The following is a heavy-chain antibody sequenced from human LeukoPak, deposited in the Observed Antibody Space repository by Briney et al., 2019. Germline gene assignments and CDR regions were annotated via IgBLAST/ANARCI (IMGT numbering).Heavy chain of an antibody. J-gene: IGHJ4*02. CDR3: ARDWFTRLRELSPDRAFDY. D-gene: IGHD3-16*02. Sequence: ASVKVSCKASGGTFSSYAISWVRQAPGQGLEWMGGIIPIFGTANYAQKFQGRVTITADESTSTAYMELSSLRAEDTALYYCARDWFTRLRELSPDRAFDYWGQGTLVTVSS. CDR2: IIPIFGTA. V-gene: IGHV1-69*13. CDR1: GGTFSSYA.